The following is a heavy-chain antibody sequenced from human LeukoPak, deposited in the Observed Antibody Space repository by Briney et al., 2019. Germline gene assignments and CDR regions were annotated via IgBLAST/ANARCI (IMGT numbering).Heavy chain of an antibody. CDR1: GFTFSSYA. CDR3: AKLDSSSSGLFDY. D-gene: IGHD6-6*01. CDR2: VTGSGGST. V-gene: IGHV3-23*01. J-gene: IGHJ4*02. Sequence: GGSLRLSCAASGFTFSSYAMSWVHQAPGKGLDWVSTVTGSGGSTYYADSIKGRFTISRDNSKNTLYLQMNSLRAEDTAVYYCAKLDSSSSGLFDYWGQGTLVTVSS.